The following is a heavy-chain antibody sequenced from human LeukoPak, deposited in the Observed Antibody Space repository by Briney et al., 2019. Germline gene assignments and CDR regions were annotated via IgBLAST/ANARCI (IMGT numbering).Heavy chain of an antibody. D-gene: IGHD5-24*01. CDR3: AREGRYRYGYNEYHSYMDI. V-gene: IGHV4-59*01. Sequence: SETLSLTCTVSGGSISSYYWSWIRQPPGKGLEWIGYIYYSGGTNYNPSLKSRVTISVDTSKNQFSLKLSSVTAAETAVYYCAREGRYRYGYNEYHSYMDIWGKGTTVTVSS. J-gene: IGHJ6*03. CDR2: IYYSGGT. CDR1: GGSISSYY.